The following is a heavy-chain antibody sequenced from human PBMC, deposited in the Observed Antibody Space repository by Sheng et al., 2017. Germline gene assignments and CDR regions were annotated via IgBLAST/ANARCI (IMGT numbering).Heavy chain of an antibody. Sequence: QVQLQQWGAGLLKPSETLSLTCAVYGGSFSGYYWSWIRQPPGKGLEWIGEINHSGSTNYNSSLKSRVTISVDTSKNQFSLKLSSVTAADTAVYYCARRVPVAGSDYWGQGTLVTVSS. J-gene: IGHJ4*02. CDR2: INHSGST. D-gene: IGHD6-19*01. CDR3: ARRVPVAGSDY. V-gene: IGHV4-34*01. CDR1: GGSFSGYY.